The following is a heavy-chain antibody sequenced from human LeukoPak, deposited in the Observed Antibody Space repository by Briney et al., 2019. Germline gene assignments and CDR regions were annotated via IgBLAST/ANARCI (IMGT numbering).Heavy chain of an antibody. CDR1: GGTFSSYA. V-gene: IGHV1-69*05. CDR2: IIPIFGKA. CDR3: ARVESGQNYGYYFDY. D-gene: IGHD3-3*01. Sequence: ASVKVSCKASGGTFSSYAISWVRQAPGQGLEWMGGIIPIFGKANYAQKFQGRVTITTDESTSTAYMELSSLRSDDTAVYYCARVESGQNYGYYFDYWGQGTLVTVSS. J-gene: IGHJ4*02.